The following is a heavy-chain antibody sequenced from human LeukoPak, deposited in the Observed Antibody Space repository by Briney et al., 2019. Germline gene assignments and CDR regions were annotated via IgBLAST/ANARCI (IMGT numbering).Heavy chain of an antibody. V-gene: IGHV1-2*02. CDR1: GYTFTGYY. J-gene: IGHJ3*02. Sequence: VASVKVSCKASGYTFTGYYMHWVRQAPGQGLEWMGWINPNSGGTNYAQKFQGRFTTTRDTSISTAYMELSRLRSDDTAVYYCARALGGPYYYDSSGSSNDAFDIWGQGTMVTVSS. CDR3: ARALGGPYYYDSSGSSNDAFDI. D-gene: IGHD3-22*01. CDR2: INPNSGGT.